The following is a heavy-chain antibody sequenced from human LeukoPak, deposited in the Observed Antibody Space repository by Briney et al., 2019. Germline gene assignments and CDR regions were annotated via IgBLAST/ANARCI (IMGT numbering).Heavy chain of an antibody. CDR1: GGSISSYY. CDR3: ARRARGSYLYYFDY. J-gene: IGHJ4*02. D-gene: IGHD3-10*01. Sequence: KPSETLSLTCTVSGGSISSYYWSWIRQPPGKGLEWIGYIYYSGSTNYNPSLKSRVTISVDTSKNQFSLKLSSVTAADTAVYYCARRARGSYLYYFDYWGQGTLVTVSS. CDR2: IYYSGST. V-gene: IGHV4-59*08.